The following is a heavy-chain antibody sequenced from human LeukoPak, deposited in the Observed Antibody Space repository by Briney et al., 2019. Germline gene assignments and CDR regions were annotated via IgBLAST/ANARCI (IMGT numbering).Heavy chain of an antibody. J-gene: IGHJ6*02. CDR3: ASRESPGYYYGMDV. D-gene: IGHD3-10*01. V-gene: IGHV3-66*01. CDR2: ITSAGAT. CDR1: GFTVSKNY. Sequence: PGGSLRLSCAPSGFTVSKNYMTWVRQAPGKGLDCVSVITSAGATYYADSVKGRFIISRDNSQSTLYLQMNSLRAEDTAVYYCASRESPGYYYGMDVWGQGTTVTVSS.